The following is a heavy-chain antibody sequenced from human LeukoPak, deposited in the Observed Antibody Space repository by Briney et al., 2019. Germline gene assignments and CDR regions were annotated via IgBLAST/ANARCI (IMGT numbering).Heavy chain of an antibody. D-gene: IGHD3-3*01. CDR3: ASLPYDFWSGYETFDY. CDR2: ISYDGSNK. V-gene: IGHV3-30-3*01. CDR1: GFTFSSYA. Sequence: GRSLRLPCAASGFTFSSYAMHWVRQAPGKGLEWVAVISYDGSNKYYADSVKGRFTISRDNSKNTLYLQMNSLRAEDTAVYYCASLPYDFWSGYETFDYWGQGTPVTVSS. J-gene: IGHJ4*02.